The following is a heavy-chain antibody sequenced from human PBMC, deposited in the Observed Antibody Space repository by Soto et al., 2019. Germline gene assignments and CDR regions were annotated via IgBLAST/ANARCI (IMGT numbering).Heavy chain of an antibody. CDR1: GYSFTSYW. CDR2: IYPGDSDT. Sequence: GESLKISCKGSGYSFTSYWIGWVRQMPGKGLEWMGIIYPGDSDTRYSPSFQGQVTISADKSISTAYLQWSSLKASDTAMYYCARHYYYDSSGHDAFDIWGQGTMVTVSS. D-gene: IGHD3-22*01. CDR3: ARHYYYDSSGHDAFDI. V-gene: IGHV5-51*01. J-gene: IGHJ3*02.